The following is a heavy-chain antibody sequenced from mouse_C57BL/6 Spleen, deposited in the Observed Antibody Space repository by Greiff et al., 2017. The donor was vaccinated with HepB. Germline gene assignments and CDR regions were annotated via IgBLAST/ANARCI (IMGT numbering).Heavy chain of an antibody. CDR3: ARSWDFDY. CDR2: IDPEDGET. CDR1: GFNIKDYY. V-gene: IGHV14-2*01. Sequence: EVQRVESGAELVKPGASVKLSCTASGFNIKDYYMHWVKQRTEQGLEWIGRIDPEDGETKYAPKFPGKATITADTSSNTAYLQLSSLTSEDTAVYYCARSWDFDYWGQGTTLTVSS. D-gene: IGHD4-1*01. J-gene: IGHJ2*01.